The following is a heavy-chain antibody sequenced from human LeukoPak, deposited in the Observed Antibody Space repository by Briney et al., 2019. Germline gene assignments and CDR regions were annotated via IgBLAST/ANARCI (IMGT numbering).Heavy chain of an antibody. CDR2: INSDGSST. Sequence: GGSLRLSCAASGFTFSRSSMNWVRQAPGKGLVWVSRINSDGSSTSYADSVKGRFTISRDNAKNTLYLQMNSLRAEDTAVYYCARSSYSSGWYWGQGTLVTVSS. J-gene: IGHJ4*02. V-gene: IGHV3-74*01. CDR1: GFTFSRSS. CDR3: ARSSYSSGWY. D-gene: IGHD6-19*01.